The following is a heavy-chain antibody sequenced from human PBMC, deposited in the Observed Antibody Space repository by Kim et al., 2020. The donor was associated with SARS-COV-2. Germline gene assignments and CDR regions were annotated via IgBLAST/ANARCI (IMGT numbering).Heavy chain of an antibody. Sequence: YADSVKGRFTISRDNSKNTLYLQMNSLRAEDTAVYYCAKRVSYYYHYFDYWGQGTLVTVSS. CDR3: AKRVSYYYHYFDY. V-gene: IGHV3-23*01. J-gene: IGHJ4*02. D-gene: IGHD3-22*01.